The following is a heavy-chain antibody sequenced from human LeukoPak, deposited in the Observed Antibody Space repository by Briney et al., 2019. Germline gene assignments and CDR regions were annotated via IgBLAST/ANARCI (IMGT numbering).Heavy chain of an antibody. V-gene: IGHV3-15*01. CDR1: GFTFTYAW. J-gene: IGHJ4*02. Sequence: GGSLRLSCVATGFTFTYAWMSWVRQAPGRGIEWVGRIRSNNDGGTTDYVPPVKGRFTVSRDDSRNTLYLQMNNLKTEDTAVYYCTTEGHWGQGTLVTVSS. CDR2: IRSNNDGGTT. CDR3: TTEGH.